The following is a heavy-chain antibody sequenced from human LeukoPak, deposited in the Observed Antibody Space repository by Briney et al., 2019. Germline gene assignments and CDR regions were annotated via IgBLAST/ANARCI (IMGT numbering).Heavy chain of an antibody. CDR2: ISSSSSYV. V-gene: IGHV3-21*01. J-gene: IGHJ4*02. CDR1: GFTFSSYS. D-gene: IGHD4-23*01. CDR3: ARGGTVVTYY. Sequence: GGSLRLSCAASGFTFSSYSMNWVRQAPGKGLEWVSSISSSSSYVYCADSVKGRFTISRDNAKNSLYLQMNSLRAEDTAVYYCARGGTVVTYYWGQGTLVTVSS.